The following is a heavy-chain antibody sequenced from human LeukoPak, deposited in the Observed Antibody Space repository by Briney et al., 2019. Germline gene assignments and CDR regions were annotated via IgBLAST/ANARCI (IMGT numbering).Heavy chain of an antibody. CDR2: IHYSGSS. D-gene: IGHD7-27*01. CDR1: GGSISTYY. J-gene: IGHJ2*01. Sequence: SETLSLTCTVSGGSISTYYWSWIRQSPGKGLEWIGYIHYSGSSNYNPSLKSRVTMSVDTSKNQFSLKLSSVTAADTAVYYCARDILLGFWYFDLWGRGTLVTFSS. CDR3: ARDILLGFWYFDL. V-gene: IGHV4-59*01.